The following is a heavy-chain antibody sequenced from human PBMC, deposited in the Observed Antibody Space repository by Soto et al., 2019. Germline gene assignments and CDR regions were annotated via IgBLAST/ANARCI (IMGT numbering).Heavy chain of an antibody. CDR3: ARDYGDYVMEKQNWFDP. J-gene: IGHJ5*02. CDR2: INSDGSST. D-gene: IGHD4-17*01. Sequence: PGGSLRLSCAAAGFTFSCYWMHWVRQAPGEGLVWVSRINSDGSSTSYADSVKGRFTISRDNAKNTLYLQMNSLRAEDTAVYYCARDYGDYVMEKQNWFDPWGQGTLVTVSS. CDR1: GFTFSCYW. V-gene: IGHV3-74*01.